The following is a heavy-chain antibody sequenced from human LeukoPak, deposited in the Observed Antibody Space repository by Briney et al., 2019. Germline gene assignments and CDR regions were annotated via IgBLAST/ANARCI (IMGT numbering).Heavy chain of an antibody. CDR1: GYTFTSYD. CDR2: MNPSTGNT. J-gene: IGHJ4*02. V-gene: IGHV1-8*01. D-gene: IGHD2-8*02. Sequence: ASVKVSCKASGYTFTSYDINWVRQATGQGLEWMGWMNPSTGNTGYAQKFQGRVTMTRDTSTSTAYMELSSLKSEDTAVYYCARLSETPAFYPGGRYLYLAYWGQGAQVTVSS. CDR3: ARLSETPAFYPGGRYLYLAY.